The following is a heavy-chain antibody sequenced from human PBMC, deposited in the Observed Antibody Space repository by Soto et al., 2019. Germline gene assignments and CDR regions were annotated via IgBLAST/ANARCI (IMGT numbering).Heavy chain of an antibody. J-gene: IGHJ4*02. CDR1: GFTFTSSA. CDR3: AADQVGGVERELLGY. CDR2: IVVGSGNT. Sequence: GASVKVSCKASGFTFTSSAMQWVRQARGQRLEWIGWIVVGSGNTNYAQKFQERVTITRDMSTSTAYMELSSLRSEDTAVYYCAADQVGGVERELLGYWGQGTLVTVSS. D-gene: IGHD1-26*01. V-gene: IGHV1-58*02.